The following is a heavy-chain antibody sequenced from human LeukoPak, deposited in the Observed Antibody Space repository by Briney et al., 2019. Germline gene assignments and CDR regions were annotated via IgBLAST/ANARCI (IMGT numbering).Heavy chain of an antibody. CDR1: GFTFSSYS. J-gene: IGHJ3*01. Sequence: PGGSLRLSCGVSGFTFSSYSMNWVRQAPGKGLEWVSPISSSSTYIYYADSVKGRFTISRDNAENSLYLQMNSLRAEDTAVYYCARAKQLLVPDAFDVWGQGTMVTVSS. D-gene: IGHD6-13*01. CDR2: ISSSSTYI. V-gene: IGHV3-21*01. CDR3: ARAKQLLVPDAFDV.